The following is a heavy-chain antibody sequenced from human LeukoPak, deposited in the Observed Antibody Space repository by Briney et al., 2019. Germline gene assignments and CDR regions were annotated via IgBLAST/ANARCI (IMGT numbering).Heavy chain of an antibody. CDR1: GGSISSYY. V-gene: IGHV4-59*12. J-gene: IGHJ4*02. D-gene: IGHD5-12*01. CDR3: ARVPTTGYYFED. Sequence: SETLSLTCTVSGGSISSYYWSWIRQPPGKGLEWIGYIYYSGSTNYNPSLKSRVTISVDTSKNQSSLKVTSVIAADTAVYFCARVPTTGYYFEDWGQGTLVTVSS. CDR2: IYYSGST.